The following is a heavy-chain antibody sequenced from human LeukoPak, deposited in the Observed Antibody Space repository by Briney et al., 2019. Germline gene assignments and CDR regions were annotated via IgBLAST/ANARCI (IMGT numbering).Heavy chain of an antibody. D-gene: IGHD5-18*01. J-gene: IGHJ4*02. CDR1: GGSISSSSYY. CDR2: IYYSGST. Sequence: PSETLSLTCTVSGGSISSSSYYWGWIRQPPGKGLEWIGSIYYSGSTYYNPSLKSRVTISVDTSKNQFSLKLSSVTAADTAVYYCARVGYAAMVRDLNYFDYWGQGTLVTVSS. V-gene: IGHV4-39*07. CDR3: ARVGYAAMVRDLNYFDY.